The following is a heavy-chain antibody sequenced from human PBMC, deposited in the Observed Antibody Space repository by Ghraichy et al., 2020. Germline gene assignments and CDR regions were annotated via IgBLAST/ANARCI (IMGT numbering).Heavy chain of an antibody. CDR3: ARATRVSDY. CDR2: ISTSSSYA. J-gene: IGHJ4*02. V-gene: IGHV3-11*03. Sequence: GESLNISCAASGFTFSDYYMSWIRQAPGKGLEWVSYISTSSSYANYADSVKGRFTISRDDAKNSLYLQMNNLRAEDTAVYYCARATRVSDYWGQGTLVSVSS. CDR1: GFTFSDYY.